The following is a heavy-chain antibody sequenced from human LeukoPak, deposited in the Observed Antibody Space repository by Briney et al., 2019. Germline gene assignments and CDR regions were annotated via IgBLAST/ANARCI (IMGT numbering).Heavy chain of an antibody. J-gene: IGHJ2*01. D-gene: IGHD2-15*01. Sequence: GGSLRLSCAASGFSSSMYSMHWVRQAPGKGLEYVSAIDPNGGSTYYANSVKGRFTVSRDNSRNTLYLQMGSLTAEDMAVYYCARVEGYGYYGLWGRGTLLTVSS. V-gene: IGHV3-64*01. CDR1: GFSSSMYS. CDR2: IDPNGGST. CDR3: ARVEGYGYYGL.